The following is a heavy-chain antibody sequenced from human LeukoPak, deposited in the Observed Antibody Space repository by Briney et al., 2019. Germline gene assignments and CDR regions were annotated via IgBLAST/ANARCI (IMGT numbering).Heavy chain of an antibody. V-gene: IGHV4-34*01. D-gene: IGHD3-22*01. CDR1: GGSFSGYY. Sequence: SETLSLTCAVYGGSFSGYYWSWIRQPPGKGLEWIGEINHSGSTNYNPSLKSRVTISVDTSKNQFSLKLSSVAAADTAVYYCARVYYYDSSGYYSWFDPWGQGTLVTVSS. CDR2: INHSGST. CDR3: ARVYYYDSSGYYSWFDP. J-gene: IGHJ5*02.